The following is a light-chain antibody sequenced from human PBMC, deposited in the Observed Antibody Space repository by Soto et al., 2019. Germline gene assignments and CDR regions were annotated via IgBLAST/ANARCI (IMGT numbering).Light chain of an antibody. J-gene: IGLJ2*01. CDR3: QTWDTGIRV. Sequence: QSVLTQSPSASASLGASVKLTCTLSSGHSNYVIAWHQQQPEKGPRYLMKLNSDGSHSKGDGIPDRFSGSSSGAERYLTISSLQYEEEADYYCQTWDTGIRVFGGGTKQTVL. V-gene: IGLV4-69*01. CDR1: SGHSNYV. CDR2: LNSDGSH.